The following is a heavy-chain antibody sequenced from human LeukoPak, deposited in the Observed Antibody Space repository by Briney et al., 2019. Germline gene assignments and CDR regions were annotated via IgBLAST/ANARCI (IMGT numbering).Heavy chain of an antibody. CDR3: ARARYGGNPPEDY. Sequence: ASVKVSCKASGYTFTSYAMNWVRRAPGQGLEWMGWINTNTGNPTYAQGFTGRFVFSLDTSVSTAYLQISTLKADDSAFYYCARARYGGNPPEDYWGQGTLVTVSS. V-gene: IGHV7-4-1*02. J-gene: IGHJ4*02. CDR1: GYTFTSYA. D-gene: IGHD4-23*01. CDR2: INTNTGNP.